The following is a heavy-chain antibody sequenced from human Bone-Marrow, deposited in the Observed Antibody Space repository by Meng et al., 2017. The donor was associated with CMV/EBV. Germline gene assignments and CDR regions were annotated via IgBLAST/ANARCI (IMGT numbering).Heavy chain of an antibody. CDR3: ARESYCSSTSCYFAYYYYYGMDV. V-gene: IGHV3-48*04. CDR1: GFTFNTYS. Sequence: GESLKISCTASGFTFNTYSMNWVRQAPGKGLEWVSYISSSGSTIYYADSVKGRFTISRDNAKNSLYLQMNSLRAEDTAVYYCARESYCSSTSCYFAYYYYYGMDVWGQGNTVNV. J-gene: IGHJ6*02. D-gene: IGHD2-2*01. CDR2: ISSSGSTI.